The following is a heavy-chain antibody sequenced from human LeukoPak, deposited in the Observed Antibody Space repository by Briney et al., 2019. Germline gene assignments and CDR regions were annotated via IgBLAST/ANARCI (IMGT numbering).Heavy chain of an antibody. V-gene: IGHV3-48*03. J-gene: IGHJ6*02. D-gene: IGHD3-10*01. CDR1: GFTFSTYE. Sequence: PGGSLRLSCAASGFTFSTYEMNWVRQAPGKGLEWVSYISSSGSTIYYADSVKGRFTIPRDNPKNSLYLQMNSLRAEDTAVYYCARELATMFRGVMYYYGIDVWGQGTTVTVSS. CDR3: ARELATMFRGVMYYYGIDV. CDR2: ISSSGSTI.